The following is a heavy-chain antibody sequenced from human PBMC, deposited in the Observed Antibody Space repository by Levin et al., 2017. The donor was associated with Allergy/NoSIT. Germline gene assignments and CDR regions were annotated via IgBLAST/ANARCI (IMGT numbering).Heavy chain of an antibody. CDR3: ATPRSSMSSRNRGYYGMDV. Sequence: ASVKVSCKASGGTFSSYAISWVRQAPGQGLEWMGGIIPIFGTANYAQKFQGRVTITADESTSTAYMELSSLRSEDTAVYYCATPRSSMSSRNRGYYGMDVWGQGTTVTVSS. CDR1: GGTFSSYA. CDR2: IIPIFGTA. V-gene: IGHV1-69*13. D-gene: IGHD6-13*01. J-gene: IGHJ6*02.